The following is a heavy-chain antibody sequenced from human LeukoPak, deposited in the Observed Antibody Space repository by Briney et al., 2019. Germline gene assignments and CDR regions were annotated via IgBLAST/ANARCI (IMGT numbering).Heavy chain of an antibody. CDR1: GFTFSSYA. V-gene: IGHV3-23*01. CDR2: ISGSGGST. D-gene: IGHD6-13*01. J-gene: IGHJ4*02. CDR3: ARSSVVRYRSTWFDY. Sequence: GGSLRLSCAASGFTFSSYAMSWVRQAPGKGLEWVSAISGSGGSTYYADSVKGRFTISRDNSKNTLYLQMNSLRPDDTAVYYCARSSVVRYRSTWFDYWGQGTLVTVSS.